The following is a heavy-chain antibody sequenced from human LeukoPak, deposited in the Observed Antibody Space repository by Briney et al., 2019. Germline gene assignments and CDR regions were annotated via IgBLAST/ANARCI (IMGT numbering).Heavy chain of an antibody. D-gene: IGHD2-15*01. CDR2: IWYDGSNK. Sequence: PGGSLRLSCAASGITFRNYGMHWVRQAPGKGLEWVAFIWYDGSNKYYADSVKGRFTISRDNSRNTLFLQMNSLRVEDTAVYYCATDRATQYFDYWGQGTPVSVPS. CDR1: GITFRNYG. V-gene: IGHV3-30*02. CDR3: ATDRATQYFDY. J-gene: IGHJ4*02.